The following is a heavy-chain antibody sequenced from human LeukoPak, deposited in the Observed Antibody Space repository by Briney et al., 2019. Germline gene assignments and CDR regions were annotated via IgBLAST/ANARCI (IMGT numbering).Heavy chain of an antibody. D-gene: IGHD3-3*01. CDR3: ARDYLRENNYDFWSGYSSYYYYYYMDV. CDR2: ISSSGNTT. CDR1: GFTFSDYY. V-gene: IGHV3-11*04. J-gene: IGHJ6*03. Sequence: GGSLRLSCAASGFTFSDYYMSWIRQAPGKGLECVSYISSSGNTTYHADSVKGRFTISRDNAKNSLYLQMSSLRAEDTAVYYCARDYLRENNYDFWSGYSSYYYYYYMDVWGKGTTVTVSS.